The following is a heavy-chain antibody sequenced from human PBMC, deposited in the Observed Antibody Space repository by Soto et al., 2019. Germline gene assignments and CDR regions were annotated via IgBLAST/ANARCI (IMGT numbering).Heavy chain of an antibody. D-gene: IGHD3-3*01. V-gene: IGHV3-7*01. CDR2: IKEDGGED. CDR1: GFTFSKYW. J-gene: IGHJ6*02. CDR3: GREGESLEWSSNNRHFFGVDV. Sequence: GWSLRLSCAASGFTFSKYWMTWVRQAPGKGLEWVANIKEDGGEDYYADSVKGRFTISRDNAKNSLFLQLSSLGAEDTATYYWGREGESLEWSSNNRHFFGVDVWGQGTTVTVSS.